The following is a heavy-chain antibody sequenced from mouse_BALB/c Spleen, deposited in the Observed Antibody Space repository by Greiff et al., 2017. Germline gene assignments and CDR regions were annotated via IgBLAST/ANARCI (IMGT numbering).Heavy chain of an antibody. CDR3: ARNYYGTHFDV. J-gene: IGHJ1*01. D-gene: IGHD1-1*01. CDR2: INPGSGGT. V-gene: IGHV1-54*03. CDR1: GYAFTNYL. Sequence: VQLQQSGAELVRPGTSVKVSCKASGYAFTNYLIEWVKQRPGQGLEWIGVINPGSGGTNYNEKFKGKATLTADKSSSTAYMQLSSLTSDDSAVYFCARNYYGTHFDVWGAGTTVTVSS.